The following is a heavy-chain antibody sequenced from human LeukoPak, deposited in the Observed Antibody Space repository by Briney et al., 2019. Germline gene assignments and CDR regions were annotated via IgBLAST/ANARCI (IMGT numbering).Heavy chain of an antibody. CDR1: GFTFTNYW. CDR2: IKQDGSVK. J-gene: IGHJ4*02. Sequence: GGSLRLSCAASGFTFTNYWMTWVRQAPGKGQEWVANIKQDGSVKYYVDSVKGRFTISRDNAKNSLYLQMNSLRAEDTAVYNCARIGYSSSSLDFWGRGTLVTVSS. CDR3: ARIGYSSSSLDF. D-gene: IGHD6-6*01. V-gene: IGHV3-7*03.